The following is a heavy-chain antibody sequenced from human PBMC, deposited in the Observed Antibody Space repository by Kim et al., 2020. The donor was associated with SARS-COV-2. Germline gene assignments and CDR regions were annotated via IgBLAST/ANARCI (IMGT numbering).Heavy chain of an antibody. V-gene: IGHV3-30-3*01. D-gene: IGHD3-3*01. CDR1: GFTFSSYA. J-gene: IGHJ6*02. Sequence: GGSLRLSCAASGFTFSSYAMHWVRQAPGKGLEWVAVISYDGSNKYYADSVKGRFTISRDNSKNTLYLQMNSPRAEDTAVYYCARDLTIFGVVITGRYYYYYGMDVWGQGTTVTVSS. CDR3: ARDLTIFGVVITGRYYYYYGMDV. CDR2: ISYDGSNK.